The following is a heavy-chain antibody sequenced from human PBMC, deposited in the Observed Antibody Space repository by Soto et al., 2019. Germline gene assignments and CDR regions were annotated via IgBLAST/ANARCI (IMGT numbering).Heavy chain of an antibody. J-gene: IGHJ6*02. Sequence: PGGSLRLSCAASGFTFSSYSMNWVRQAPGKGLEWVSFISSSSSYIYYADSVKGRFTISRDNAKNSLYLQMNSLRAEDTAVYYCAREIAVEGYYYGMDVWGQGTTVTVSS. CDR1: GFTFSSYS. V-gene: IGHV3-21*01. CDR2: ISSSSSYI. D-gene: IGHD6-19*01. CDR3: AREIAVEGYYYGMDV.